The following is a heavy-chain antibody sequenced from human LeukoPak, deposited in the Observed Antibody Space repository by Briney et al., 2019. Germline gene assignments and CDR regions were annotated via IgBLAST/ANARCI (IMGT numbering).Heavy chain of an antibody. CDR2: IYYSGST. Sequence: SETLSLTCTVSGGSISSSSYYWGWIRQPPGKGLEWIGSIYYSGSTYYNPSLKSRVTISVDTSKNQFSLKLSSVTAADTAVYYCARKYSSSHFDYWGKGTLVTVSS. V-gene: IGHV4-39*01. CDR3: ARKYSSSHFDY. J-gene: IGHJ4*02. D-gene: IGHD6-13*01. CDR1: GGSISSSSYY.